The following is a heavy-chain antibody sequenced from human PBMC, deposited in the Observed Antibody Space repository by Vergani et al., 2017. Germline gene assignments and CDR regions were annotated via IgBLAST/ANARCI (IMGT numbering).Heavy chain of an antibody. D-gene: IGHD2-15*01. CDR2: IYHSGST. J-gene: IGHJ4*02. CDR1: GGPISSSNW. Sequence: QVQLQESGPGLVKPSGTLSLTCAVSGGPISSSNWWSWVRQPPGKGLEWMGEIYHSGSTNYNPSLKSRVTISVDKSKNQFSLKLSSVTAADTAVYYCARVIGYCSGGSCYFDYSGQGTLVTVSS. CDR3: ARVIGYCSGGSCYFDY. V-gene: IGHV4-4*02.